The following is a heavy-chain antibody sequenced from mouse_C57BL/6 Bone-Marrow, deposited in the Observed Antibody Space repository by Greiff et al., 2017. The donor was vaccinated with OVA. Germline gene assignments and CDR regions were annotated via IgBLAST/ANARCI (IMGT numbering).Heavy chain of an antibody. J-gene: IGHJ3*01. CDR1: GYTFTDYN. CDR2: INPNNGGT. Sequence: EVQLQQSGPELVKPGASVKIPCKASGYTFTDYNMDWVKQSHGKSLEWIGDINPNNGGTIYNQKFKGKATLTVDKSSSTAYMELRSLTSEDTAVYYWERLFYECDEDWFAYWGQGTLVTVSA. D-gene: IGHD2-4*01. CDR3: ERLFYECDEDWFAY. V-gene: IGHV1-18*01.